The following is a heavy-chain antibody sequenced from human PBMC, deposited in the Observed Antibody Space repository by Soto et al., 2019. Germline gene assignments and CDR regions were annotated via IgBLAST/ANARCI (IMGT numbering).Heavy chain of an antibody. Sequence: SETLSLTCTVSGGSISSGGYSWSWIRQPPGKGLEWIGYIYYSGSTNYNPSLKSRVTISVDTSKNQFSLKLSSVTAADTAVYYCAGLGYCSGGSCYTFDYWGQGTLVTVS. CDR3: AGLGYCSGGSCYTFDY. CDR1: GGSISSGGYS. V-gene: IGHV4-61*08. D-gene: IGHD2-15*01. CDR2: IYYSGST. J-gene: IGHJ4*02.